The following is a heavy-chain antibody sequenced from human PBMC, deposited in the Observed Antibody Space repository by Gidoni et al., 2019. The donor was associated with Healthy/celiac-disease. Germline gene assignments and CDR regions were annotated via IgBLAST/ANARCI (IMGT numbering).Heavy chain of an antibody. V-gene: IGHV3-33*08. D-gene: IGHD3-22*01. CDR1: GFTFSSYG. J-gene: IGHJ6*02. Sequence: QVQLVESGGGVVQPGRSLRLSCAASGFTFSSYGMHWVRQAPGKGLEWVAVIWYDGSNKYYADSVKGRFTISRDNSKNTLYLQMNSLRAEDTAVYYCARDLYYYDSSGYQDYYYYGMDVWGQGTTVTVSS. CDR2: IWYDGSNK. CDR3: ARDLYYYDSSGYQDYYYYGMDV.